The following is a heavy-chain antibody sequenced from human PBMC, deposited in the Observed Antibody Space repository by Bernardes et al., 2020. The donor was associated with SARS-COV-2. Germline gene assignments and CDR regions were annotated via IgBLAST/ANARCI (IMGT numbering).Heavy chain of an antibody. J-gene: IGHJ4*02. Sequence: ASVKVSCKASGYTFNTYYMHWVRQAPGQGLEYMGMIKPGGGSTRYAQKFQARVTMTRDTSTTTVYMELSSLRSDDTAVYYCARAWGDGYNLDYWGQGTLVTVSS. D-gene: IGHD5-12*01. CDR1: GYTFNTYY. CDR3: ARAWGDGYNLDY. CDR2: IKPGGGST. V-gene: IGHV1-46*02.